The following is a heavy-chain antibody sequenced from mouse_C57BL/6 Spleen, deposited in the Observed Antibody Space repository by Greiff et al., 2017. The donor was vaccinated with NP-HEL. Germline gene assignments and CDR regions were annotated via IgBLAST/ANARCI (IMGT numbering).Heavy chain of an antibody. D-gene: IGHD2-4*01. Sequence: EVKLVESGGGLVQPGGSLKLSCAASGFTFSDYYMYWVRQTPEKRLEWVAYISNGGGSTYYPDTVKGRFTISRDNAKNTRDLQMSRLKSEDTAMYYCARLDDYYYFDYWGQGTTLTVSS. V-gene: IGHV5-12*01. CDR1: GFTFSDYY. CDR2: ISNGGGST. J-gene: IGHJ2*01. CDR3: ARLDDYYYFDY.